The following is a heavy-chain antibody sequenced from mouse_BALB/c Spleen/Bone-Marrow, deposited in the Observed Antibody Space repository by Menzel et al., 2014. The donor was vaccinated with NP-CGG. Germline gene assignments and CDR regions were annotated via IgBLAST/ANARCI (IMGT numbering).Heavy chain of an antibody. V-gene: IGHV2-2*02. D-gene: IGHD2-3*01. Sequence: VKLVESGPGLVQPSQSLSITCTVSGFSLTSYGVHWVRQSPGKGLEWLGVIWSGGSTGYNAAFISRLSISKDNSKSQVFFKMNSLQANDTAIYYCARNDGYYWYFDVWGAGTTVTVSS. J-gene: IGHJ1*01. CDR1: GFSLTSYG. CDR3: ARNDGYYWYFDV. CDR2: IWSGGST.